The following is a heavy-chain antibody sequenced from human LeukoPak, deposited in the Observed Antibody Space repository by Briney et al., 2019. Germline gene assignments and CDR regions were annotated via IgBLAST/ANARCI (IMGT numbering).Heavy chain of an antibody. Sequence: SETLSLTCTVSGGSISSYYWSWIRQPAGKGLEWIGHIYPSGSSNYNPSLKSRVTMSVDTSKNHFSLKLSSVNGADAAVYYCARAGRYSSGPTLWGQGTLVTVSS. J-gene: IGHJ4*02. D-gene: IGHD6-19*01. CDR2: IYPSGSS. CDR1: GGSISSYY. CDR3: ARAGRYSSGPTL. V-gene: IGHV4-4*07.